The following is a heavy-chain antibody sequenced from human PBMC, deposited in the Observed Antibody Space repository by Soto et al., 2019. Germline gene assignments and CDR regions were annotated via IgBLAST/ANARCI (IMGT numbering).Heavy chain of an antibody. Sequence: PGGSLRLFCETSGFSFSVYGMHWVRQASGKGLEWVAVIWYDASKQFYAASVEGRFTISRDNSKAILYLQMNSLRAEDTAVYYCAAWAEGATEVHWGQGTLVTVSS. CDR3: AAWAEGATEVH. V-gene: IGHV3-33*01. CDR2: IWYDASKQ. D-gene: IGHD2-15*01. J-gene: IGHJ4*02. CDR1: GFSFSVYG.